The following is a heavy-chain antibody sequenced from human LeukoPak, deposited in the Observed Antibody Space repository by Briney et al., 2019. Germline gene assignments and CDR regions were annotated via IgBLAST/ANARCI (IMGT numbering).Heavy chain of an antibody. CDR1: GYTFTRYG. V-gene: IGHV1-18*01. J-gene: IGHJ4*02. CDR2: ISASNGNT. Sequence: ASVKVSCKASGYTFTRYGISWVRQAPGQGLQWLGWISASNGNTNYAQKFRDRVTMSTDTSTGTAYLDVRSLTSDDTAVYYCARDHSNWNYASDFWGQETLVIVSS. CDR3: ARDHSNWNYASDF. D-gene: IGHD1-7*01.